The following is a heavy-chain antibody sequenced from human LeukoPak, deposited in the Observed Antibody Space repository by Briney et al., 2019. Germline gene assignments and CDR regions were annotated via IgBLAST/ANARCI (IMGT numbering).Heavy chain of an antibody. CDR2: INPNSGGT. CDR3: AREKGAVGAVKRKPLGY. J-gene: IGHJ4*02. D-gene: IGHD1-26*01. Sequence: GASVKVSCKASGYTFTGYYMHWVRQAPGQGLEWMGWINPNSGGTNYAQKFQGRVTMTRDTSISTAYMELSRLRSDDTAEYYCAREKGAVGAVKRKPLGYWGQGTLVTVSS. CDR1: GYTFTGYY. V-gene: IGHV1-2*02.